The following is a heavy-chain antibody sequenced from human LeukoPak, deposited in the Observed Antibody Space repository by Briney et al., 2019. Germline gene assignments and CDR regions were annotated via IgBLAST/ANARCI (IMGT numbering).Heavy chain of an antibody. Sequence: SETLSLTCAVYGGSFSGYYWSWIRQPPGKGLEWIGEINHSGSTNYNPSLKSRVTISVDTSKNQFSLKLSSVTAADTAVYYCARVAGSTYYYDSSGYYAFDIWGQGTMVTVSS. CDR3: ARVAGSTYYYDSSGYYAFDI. CDR2: INHSGST. J-gene: IGHJ3*02. V-gene: IGHV4-34*01. CDR1: GGSFSGYY. D-gene: IGHD3-22*01.